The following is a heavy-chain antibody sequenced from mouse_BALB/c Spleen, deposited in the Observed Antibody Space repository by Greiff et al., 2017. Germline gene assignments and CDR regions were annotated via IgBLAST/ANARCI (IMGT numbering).Heavy chain of an antibody. CDR1: GFTFSSFG. J-gene: IGHJ4*01. V-gene: IGHV5-17*02. CDR3: ARSGGNYEGYYAMDY. CDR2: ISSGSSTI. Sequence: EVKLMESGGGLVQPGGSRKLSCAASGFTFSSFGMHWVRQAPEKGLEWVAYISSGSSTIYYADTVKGRFTISRDNPKNTLFLQMTSLRSEDTAMYYCARSGGNYEGYYAMDYWGQGTSVTVSS. D-gene: IGHD2-1*01.